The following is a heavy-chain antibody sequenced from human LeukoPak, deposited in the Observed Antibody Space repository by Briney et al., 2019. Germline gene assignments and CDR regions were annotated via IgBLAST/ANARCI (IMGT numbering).Heavy chain of an antibody. J-gene: IGHJ4*02. Sequence: GRSLRLSCVASGFTVSSNYMSWVRQAPGKGLEWVSVIYSGGSTYYADSVKGRFTISRDNAKNSLFLQMNSLRAEDTAVYYCAREVFWSGYFANLHFDYWGRGTLVTVSS. V-gene: IGHV3-66*01. D-gene: IGHD3-3*01. CDR2: IYSGGST. CDR1: GFTVSSNY. CDR3: AREVFWSGYFANLHFDY.